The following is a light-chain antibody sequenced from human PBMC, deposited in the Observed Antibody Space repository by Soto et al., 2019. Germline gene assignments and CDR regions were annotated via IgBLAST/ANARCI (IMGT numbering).Light chain of an antibody. Sequence: EIVLPRPPGTLSLSSGERATPSCRASRSVRANYLAWYQQKPGQAPRLLIYGASSRATGIPDRFGGSGSGTDFTLTISRLEPEDFAVYYCQQYASSPLTFGGGTKVEIK. J-gene: IGKJ4*01. V-gene: IGKV3-20*01. CDR1: RSVRANY. CDR2: GAS. CDR3: QQYASSPLT.